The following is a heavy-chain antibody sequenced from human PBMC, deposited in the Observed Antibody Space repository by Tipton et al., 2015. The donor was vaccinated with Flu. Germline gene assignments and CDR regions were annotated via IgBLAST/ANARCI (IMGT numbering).Heavy chain of an antibody. Sequence: SLRLSCAASGFTVSGNYMSWVRQAPGKGLEWVAVIWYDGSNIHYADSVKGRFTISRDNSKNTLYLQMNGLRAEDTAVYYCARDEGVVNYYFGMDVWGQGTTVTVSS. V-gene: IGHV3-33*08. CDR2: IWYDGSNI. CDR3: ARDEGVVNYYFGMDV. J-gene: IGHJ6*01. CDR1: GFTVSGNY.